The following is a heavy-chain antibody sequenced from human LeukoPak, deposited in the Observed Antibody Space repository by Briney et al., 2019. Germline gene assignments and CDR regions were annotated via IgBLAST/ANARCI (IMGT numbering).Heavy chain of an antibody. D-gene: IGHD6-13*01. J-gene: IGHJ5*02. CDR1: GGSISSYY. V-gene: IGHV4-59*08. CDR3: ARHKSSGWYSRVSANWFDP. CDR2: IYYSGST. Sequence: SETLSLTCTVSGGSISSYYWSWIRQPPGKGLEWIGYIYYSGSTNYNPSLKSRVTISVDTSKNQFSLKLSSVTAANTAVYYCARHKSSGWYSRVSANWFDPWGQGTLVTVSS.